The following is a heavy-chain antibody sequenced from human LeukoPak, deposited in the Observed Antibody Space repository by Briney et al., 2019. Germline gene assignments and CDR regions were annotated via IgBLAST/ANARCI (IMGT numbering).Heavy chain of an antibody. CDR1: GYSISSGYY. J-gene: IGHJ4*02. V-gene: IGHV4-38-2*02. CDR3: AREKGYMVRGKLGY. CDR2: IYHSGST. Sequence: PSETLSLTCTVSGYSISSGYYWGWIPQPPGKGLEWIGSIYHSGSTYYNPSLKSRATISVDTSKNQFSLKLSSVTAADTAVYYCAREKGYMVRGKLGYWGQGTLVTVSS. D-gene: IGHD3-10*01.